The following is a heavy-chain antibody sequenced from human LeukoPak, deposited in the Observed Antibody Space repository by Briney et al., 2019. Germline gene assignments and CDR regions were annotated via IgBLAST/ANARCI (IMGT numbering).Heavy chain of an antibody. D-gene: IGHD6-25*01. J-gene: IGHJ6*03. CDR2: ISGSGGST. CDR1: GFTFSSYG. V-gene: IGHV3-23*01. Sequence: QTGGSLRLSCAASGFTFSSYGMSWVRQAPGKGLEWVSAISGSGGSTYYADSVKGRFTSSRDNSKNTLYLQMNSLRAGDTAVYYCARDRGRYYMDVWGKGTTVTISS. CDR3: ARDRGRYYMDV.